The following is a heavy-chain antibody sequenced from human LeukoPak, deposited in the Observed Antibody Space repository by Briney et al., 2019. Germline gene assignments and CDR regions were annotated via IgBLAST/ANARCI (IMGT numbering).Heavy chain of an antibody. CDR3: VRLRRNSDTSGFYYYYDF. D-gene: IGHD3-22*01. CDR1: GYTFSSYS. V-gene: IGHV3-21*01. J-gene: IGHJ4*02. Sequence: GGSLRLSCLASGYTFSSYSINWVRQAPGKGLEWVSSITVRSNYIYYADSVRGRFRISRDDARDSLYLQMNSLRAEDTAVYYCVRLRRNSDTSGFYYYYDFWGQGTLVTVSS. CDR2: ITVRSNYI.